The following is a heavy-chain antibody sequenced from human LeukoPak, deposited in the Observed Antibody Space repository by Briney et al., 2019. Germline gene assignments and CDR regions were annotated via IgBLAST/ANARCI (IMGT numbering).Heavy chain of an antibody. CDR2: IYHSGST. J-gene: IGHJ5*02. CDR1: GGSISSGGYS. CDR3: ARGSRYYYGSGSSNWFDP. Sequence: PSETLSLTCAVSGGSISSGGYSWSWIRQPPGKGLEWIGYIYHSGSTYYNPSLKSRVTISVDRSKNQFSLKLSSVTAADTAVYYCARGSRYYYGSGSSNWFDPWGQGTLVTVSS. D-gene: IGHD3-10*01. V-gene: IGHV4-30-2*01.